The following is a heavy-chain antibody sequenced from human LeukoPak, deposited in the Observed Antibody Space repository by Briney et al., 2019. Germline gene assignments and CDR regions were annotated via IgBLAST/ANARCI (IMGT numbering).Heavy chain of an antibody. Sequence: GGSLRLSCAASGFTFSSYEMNWVRQAPGKGLEWVSAISGSGGSTYYADSVKGRFTISRDNSKNTLYLQMNSLRAEDTAVYYCAKDEYCSSTSCQGWFDPWGQGTLVTVSS. CDR1: GFTFSSYE. CDR2: ISGSGGST. D-gene: IGHD2-2*01. CDR3: AKDEYCSSTSCQGWFDP. V-gene: IGHV3-23*01. J-gene: IGHJ5*02.